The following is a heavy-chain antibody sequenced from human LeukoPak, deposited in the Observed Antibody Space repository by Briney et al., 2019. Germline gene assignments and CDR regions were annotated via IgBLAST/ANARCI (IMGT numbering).Heavy chain of an antibody. Sequence: SETLSLTCTVSGGSISSYYWSWIRQPPGKGLEWIGYIYYSGSTNYNPSLKSRVTISVDTSKNQFSLKLSSVTAAVTAVYYCARSYGSGSQSRAFDIWGQGTMVTVSS. CDR3: ARSYGSGSQSRAFDI. D-gene: IGHD3-10*01. CDR2: IYYSGST. J-gene: IGHJ3*02. CDR1: GGSISSYY. V-gene: IGHV4-59*01.